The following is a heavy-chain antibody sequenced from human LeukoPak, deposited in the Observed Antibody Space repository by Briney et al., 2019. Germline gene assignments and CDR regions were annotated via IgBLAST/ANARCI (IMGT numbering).Heavy chain of an antibody. CDR2: ISIRSSYI. J-gene: IGHJ6*02. V-gene: IGHV3-21*01. CDR3: ARAQRIPSRRYCSGGSCYSDLGYYYYGMDV. CDR1: GFTFSSDS. Sequence: GGSLRLSCAASGFTFSSDSMNWVRQAPGKGLGWVSSISIRSSYIYYADSVRGRFTISRDNAKNSLYLQMNSLRAEHTAVYYCARAQRIPSRRYCSGGSCYSDLGYYYYGMDVWGQGTTVTVSS. D-gene: IGHD2-15*01.